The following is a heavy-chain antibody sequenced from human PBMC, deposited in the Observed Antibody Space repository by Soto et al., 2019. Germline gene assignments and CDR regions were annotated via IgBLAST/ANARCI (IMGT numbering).Heavy chain of an antibody. CDR3: ARGLLAFGP. V-gene: IGHV4-31*03. J-gene: IGHJ5*02. Sequence: QVQLQESGPGLVKPSQTLSLTCTVSGGSISSGDYYWSWIRQPPGKGLEWIANIYYSGSTYYNPSLKSRLIISVDTSNNQFSLTLRSVTAADTAVYYCARGLLAFGPWGQGTLVTVSS. D-gene: IGHD2-21*01. CDR2: IYYSGST. CDR1: GGSISSGDYY.